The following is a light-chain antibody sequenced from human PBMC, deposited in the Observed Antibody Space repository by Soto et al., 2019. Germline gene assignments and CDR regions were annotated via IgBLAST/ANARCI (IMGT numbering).Light chain of an antibody. CDR3: QQRSHRPLT. CDR1: QSVTSY. Sequence: EIVLTQSPATLSLSPGERATLSCRASQSVTSYLACYQQKPGQAPRLLIYDAYNRATGIPARFSGSGSGTGIHHTISRLEPEDFAVHYCQQRSHRPLTFGGGTKVEI. V-gene: IGKV3-11*01. J-gene: IGKJ4*01. CDR2: DAY.